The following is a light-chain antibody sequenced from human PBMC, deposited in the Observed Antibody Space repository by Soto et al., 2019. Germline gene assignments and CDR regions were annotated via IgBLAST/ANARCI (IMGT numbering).Light chain of an antibody. CDR1: QGIRND. J-gene: IGKJ1*01. Sequence: AIQMTQSPSSLSSSGADRFTISGRASQGIRNDLHWFQQKPGKAPRLLIYAASHLQNGVPSRFSGGGSGTDFSLTISSLQPEDFATYYCLQDYNFRTFGQGTKVDIK. CDR3: LQDYNFRT. V-gene: IGKV1-6*01. CDR2: AAS.